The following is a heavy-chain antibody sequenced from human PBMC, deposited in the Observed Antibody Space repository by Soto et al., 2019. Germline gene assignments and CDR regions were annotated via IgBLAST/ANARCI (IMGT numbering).Heavy chain of an antibody. CDR2: MNPNSGNT. Sequence: ASVKVSCKASGYTFTSYDINWVRQATGQGLEWMGWMNPNSGNTGYAQKFQGRVTMTRNTSISTAYMELSSLRSEDTAVYYCASSAGSRYYYYMDVWGKGTTVTVSS. J-gene: IGHJ6*03. CDR3: ASSAGSRYYYYMDV. D-gene: IGHD3-10*01. V-gene: IGHV1-8*01. CDR1: GYTFTSYD.